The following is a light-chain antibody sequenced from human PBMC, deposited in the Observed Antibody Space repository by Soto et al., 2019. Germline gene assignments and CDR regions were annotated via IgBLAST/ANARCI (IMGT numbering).Light chain of an antibody. CDR2: GAS. V-gene: IGKV3-15*01. Sequence: EIVMTQSPATLSVSPGERATLSCRASQSVSSNLAWYQQKPGQAPRLLIYGASTRATGIPARFSGSGSGTEFTLTISSLQSEDFAVYYCQQYNKGPLTVGGGTKV. J-gene: IGKJ4*02. CDR3: QQYNKGPLT. CDR1: QSVSSN.